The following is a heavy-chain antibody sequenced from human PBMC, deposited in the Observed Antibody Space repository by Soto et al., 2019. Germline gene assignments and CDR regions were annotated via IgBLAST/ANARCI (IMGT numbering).Heavy chain of an antibody. CDR2: IYSDGST. CDR1: GFAVSDNY. CDR3: AREWRNYFDS. D-gene: IGHD3-3*01. V-gene: IGHV3-66*01. Sequence: EVQVVESGGGLVQPGGSLRLSCAASGFAVSDNYMSWVRQAPGKGLEWVSFIYSDGSTYYADSVKGRFTISRDNSENTVSLQMPSLRVDDTALYYCAREWRNYFDSWGRGTLVTVSS. J-gene: IGHJ4*02.